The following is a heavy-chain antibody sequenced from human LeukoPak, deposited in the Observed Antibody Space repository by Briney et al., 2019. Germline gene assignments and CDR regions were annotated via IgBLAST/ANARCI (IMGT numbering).Heavy chain of an antibody. D-gene: IGHD6-13*01. Sequence: GGSLRLSCAASGFTFGSYTMNWVRQALGKGLECISAISSSSSSIYYADSVKGRFTISRDNAKNSVYLQMNSLRVEDTAVYYCARDPPSVAAVGYSMDVWGRGTTVTVSS. CDR3: ARDPPSVAAVGYSMDV. CDR2: ISSSSSSI. V-gene: IGHV3-48*04. J-gene: IGHJ6*02. CDR1: GFTFGSYT.